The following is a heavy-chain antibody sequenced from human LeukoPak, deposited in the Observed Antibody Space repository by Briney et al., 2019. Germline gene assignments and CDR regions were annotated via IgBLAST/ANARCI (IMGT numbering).Heavy chain of an antibody. V-gene: IGHV4-34*01. D-gene: IGHD2-2*01. CDR1: GGSFSGYY. Sequence: SETLSLTCAVYGGSFSGYYWSWIRQPQGKGLEWIGEINHSGSTNYNPPLKSRVTISVDTSKNQFSLKLSSVTAADTAVYYCAREGVSYCSSTSCPLGYWGQGTLVTVSS. J-gene: IGHJ4*02. CDR2: INHSGST. CDR3: AREGVSYCSSTSCPLGY.